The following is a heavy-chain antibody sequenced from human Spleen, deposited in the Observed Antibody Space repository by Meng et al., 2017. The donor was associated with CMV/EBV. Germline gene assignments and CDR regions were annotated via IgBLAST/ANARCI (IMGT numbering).Heavy chain of an antibody. Sequence: GSIRRGDYSWSWIRQPPGKGLEWIGYIYYSESTYYNPSLKSRVTIPVDTSKNQFSLKLSSVTAADTAVYYCARVRSIFGVVGGFDYWGQGTLVTVSS. CDR3: ARVRSIFGVVGGFDY. CDR2: IYYSEST. J-gene: IGHJ4*02. D-gene: IGHD3-3*01. V-gene: IGHV4-30-4*08. CDR1: GSIRRGDYS.